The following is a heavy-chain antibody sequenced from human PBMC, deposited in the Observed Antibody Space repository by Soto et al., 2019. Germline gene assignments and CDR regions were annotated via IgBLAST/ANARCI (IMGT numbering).Heavy chain of an antibody. Sequence: QVQLVQSGAEVKKPGSSVKVSCKASGGTFSSYTISWVRQAPGQGLEWMGGTIPIFGAANYAQKFQGRGTITADESTTTAYMELGSLRSGDTAVYYRASGLESFHPWGQGPLVTVSS. CDR1: GGTFSSYT. V-gene: IGHV1-69*12. CDR3: ASGLESFHP. CDR2: TIPIFGAA. D-gene: IGHD3-16*01. J-gene: IGHJ1*01.